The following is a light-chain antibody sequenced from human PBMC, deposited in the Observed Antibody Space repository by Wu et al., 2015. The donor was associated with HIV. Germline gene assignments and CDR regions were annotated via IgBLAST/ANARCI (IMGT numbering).Light chain of an antibody. CDR1: QSISGW. CDR3: QQYNSYPLT. Sequence: DIQMTQSPSTLSASVGDRVTITCRASQSISGWLAWYQQKPGKAPKLLIYKASSLESGVLMYRESSLESGVPSRFSGSGSGTEFTLTIGSLQPDDFATYYCQQYNSYPLTFGGGTKVEIK. CDR2: KAS. V-gene: IGKV1-5*03. J-gene: IGKJ4*01.